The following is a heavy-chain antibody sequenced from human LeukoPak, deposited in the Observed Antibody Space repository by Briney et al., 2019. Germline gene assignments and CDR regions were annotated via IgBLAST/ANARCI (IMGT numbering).Heavy chain of an antibody. Sequence: SETLSLTCTVSGGSISSSSYYWGWIRQPPGKGLEWIGYIYYSGSTNYNPSLKSRVTISVDTSKNQFSLKLSSVTAADTAVYYCARATFADYWGQGTLVTVSS. J-gene: IGHJ4*02. CDR2: IYYSGST. CDR3: ARATFADY. V-gene: IGHV4-61*05. CDR1: GGSISSSSYY. D-gene: IGHD2/OR15-2a*01.